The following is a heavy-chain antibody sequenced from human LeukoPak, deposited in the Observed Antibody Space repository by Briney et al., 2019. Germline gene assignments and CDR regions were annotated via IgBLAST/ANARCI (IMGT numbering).Heavy chain of an antibody. J-gene: IGHJ4*02. CDR3: VRGSYGAYDY. Sequence: GGSLRLSCAASGFNFNTYTMNWVRQAPGKGLEWVSSISSDSSYIYYADAVHGRFTVSRDNARYSLYLQMNSLRAEDTAVYYCVRGSYGAYDYWGQGSLVTVSS. CDR2: ISSDSSYI. V-gene: IGHV3-21*01. CDR1: GFNFNTYT. D-gene: IGHD4-17*01.